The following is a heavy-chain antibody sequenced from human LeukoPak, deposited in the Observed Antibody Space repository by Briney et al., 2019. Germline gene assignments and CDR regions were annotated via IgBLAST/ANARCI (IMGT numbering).Heavy chain of an antibody. CDR3: ARAATGPYYFDY. CDR2: IKQDGSEK. CDR1: GFTFSNYW. D-gene: IGHD1-1*01. J-gene: IGHJ4*02. Sequence: PGGSLRLSCAASGFTFSNYWMSWVRQAPGKGLEWVANIKQDGSEKYYVDSVKGRFTFSRDNAKNSLYLQMSSLRAEDTAGYSCARAATGPYYFDYWGQGTLVTVSS. V-gene: IGHV3-7*04.